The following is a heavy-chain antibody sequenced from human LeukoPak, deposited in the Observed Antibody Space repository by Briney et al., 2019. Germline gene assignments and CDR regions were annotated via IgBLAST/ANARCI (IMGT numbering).Heavy chain of an antibody. CDR2: IIPILGIA. Sequence: SVKVSCKASGGTFSSYAISWVRQAPGQGLEWMGRIIPILGIANYAQKFQGRVTITADKSTSTAYMELSSLRSEDAAVYYCARDTCEQWLVGEGYFDYWGQGTLVTVSS. J-gene: IGHJ4*02. CDR1: GGTFSSYA. CDR3: ARDTCEQWLVGEGYFDY. D-gene: IGHD6-19*01. V-gene: IGHV1-69*04.